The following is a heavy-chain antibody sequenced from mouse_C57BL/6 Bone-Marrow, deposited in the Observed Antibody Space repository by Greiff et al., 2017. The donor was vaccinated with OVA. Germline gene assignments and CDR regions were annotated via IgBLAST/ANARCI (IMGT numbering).Heavy chain of an antibody. CDR3: ARSPYYSNFSYWYFDV. Sequence: SCKASGYTFTSYWMDWVKQRPGQGLEWIGNIYPSDSETHYNQKFKDKATLTVDKSSSTAYMQLSSLTSEDSAVYYCARSPYYSNFSYWYFDVWGTGTTVTVSS. CDR2: IYPSDSET. CDR1: GYTFTSYW. D-gene: IGHD2-5*01. V-gene: IGHV1-61*01. J-gene: IGHJ1*03.